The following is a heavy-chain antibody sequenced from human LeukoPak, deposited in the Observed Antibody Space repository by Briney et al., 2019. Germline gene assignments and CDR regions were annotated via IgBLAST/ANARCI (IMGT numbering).Heavy chain of an antibody. J-gene: IGHJ4*02. V-gene: IGHV3-48*01. D-gene: IGHD3-16*02. CDR3: ASSPQRIMITFGGVIAPDY. CDR1: GFTFSSYS. CDR2: ISSSSSTI. Sequence: GGSLRLSCAASGFTFSSYSMNWVRQAPGKGLEWVSYISSSSSTIYYADSVKGRFTISRDNAKNSLYLQMNSLRAEDTAVYYCASSPQRIMITFGGVIAPDYWGQGTLVTVSS.